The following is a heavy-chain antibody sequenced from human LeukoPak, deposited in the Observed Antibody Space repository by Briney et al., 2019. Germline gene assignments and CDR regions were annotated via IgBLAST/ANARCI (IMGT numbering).Heavy chain of an antibody. D-gene: IGHD1-26*01. Sequence: SETLSLTCTVSGGSISSGGYYWSWIRQQPGKGLEWIGYIYYSGSTYYNPSLKSRVTISVDTSKNRFSLRLTSVTAADTAVYYCARVQVGFFDYWGQGTLVTVSS. V-gene: IGHV4-31*03. CDR3: ARVQVGFFDY. J-gene: IGHJ4*02. CDR1: GGSISSGGYY. CDR2: IYYSGST.